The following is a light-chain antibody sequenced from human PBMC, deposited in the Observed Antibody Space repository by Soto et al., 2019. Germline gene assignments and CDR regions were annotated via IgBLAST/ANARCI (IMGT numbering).Light chain of an antibody. Sequence: QSVLTQPPSVSAAPGQKVTISCSGSSSNIGNNYLSWYQQLPGTAPKLLIYDNNKRPSGIPDRFSGSKSGTSTTLGITGLKTEDEAHYSCGTWDSSLSAYVFGTGTKLTVL. CDR1: SSNIGNNY. CDR3: GTWDSSLSAYV. CDR2: DNN. J-gene: IGLJ1*01. V-gene: IGLV1-51*01.